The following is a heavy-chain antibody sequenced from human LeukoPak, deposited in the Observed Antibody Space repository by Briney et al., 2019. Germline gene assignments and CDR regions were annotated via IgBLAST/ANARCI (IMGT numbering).Heavy chain of an antibody. Sequence: GGSLRLSCAASGFTFSSYAMSWVRQAPGKGLEWVSAISGSGGSTYYADSVKGRFTISRDNSKNTLYLQMNSLRAEDTAVYYCARDPYCSSTSCYILDYWGQGTLVTVSS. V-gene: IGHV3-23*01. CDR2: ISGSGGST. CDR1: GFTFSSYA. CDR3: ARDPYCSSTSCYILDY. D-gene: IGHD2-2*01. J-gene: IGHJ4*02.